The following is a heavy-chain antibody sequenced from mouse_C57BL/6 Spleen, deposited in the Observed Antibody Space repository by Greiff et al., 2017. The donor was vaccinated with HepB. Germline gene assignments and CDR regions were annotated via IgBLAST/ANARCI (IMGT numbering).Heavy chain of an antibody. V-gene: IGHV1-22*01. CDR1: GYTFTDYN. Sequence: EVQLVESGPELVKPGASVKMSCKASGYTFTDYNMHWVKQSHGKSLEWIGYINPNNGGTSYNQKFKGKATLTVNKSSSTAYMELRSLTSEDSAVYYWARKGDGNYGGAMDYWGQGTSVTVSS. CDR3: ARKGDGNYGGAMDY. J-gene: IGHJ4*01. D-gene: IGHD2-1*01. CDR2: INPNNGGT.